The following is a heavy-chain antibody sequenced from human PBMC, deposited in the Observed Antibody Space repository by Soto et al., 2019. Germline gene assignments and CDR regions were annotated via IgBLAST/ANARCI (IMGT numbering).Heavy chain of an antibody. CDR3: ARDLTDYSNYYYGMDV. J-gene: IGHJ6*02. CDR2: ISYDGSNK. CDR1: GFTFSSYA. Sequence: GGSLRLSCAASGFTFSSYAMHWVRQAPGKGLEWVAVISYDGSNKYYADSVKGRFTISRDNSKNTLYLQMNSLRAEDTAVYYCARDLTDYSNYYYGMDVWGQGTTVTVSS. D-gene: IGHD4-4*01. V-gene: IGHV3-30-3*01.